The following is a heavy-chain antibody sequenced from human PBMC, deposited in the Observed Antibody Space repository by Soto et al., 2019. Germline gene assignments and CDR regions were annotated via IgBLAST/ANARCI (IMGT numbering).Heavy chain of an antibody. CDR3: AKEGGSYSGAFDI. D-gene: IGHD1-26*01. V-gene: IGHV3-23*01. Sequence: EVQLLESGGGLVQPGWSLRLSCAAAGCTFSSFAMSWVRQAPGKGLEWVAGISGSGGSTYYADSVKSRFTIARDKSKNTLHLQMDSLRVEDTAVYYCAKEGGSYSGAFDIWGQGTMVTVSS. J-gene: IGHJ3*02. CDR1: GCTFSSFA. CDR2: ISGSGGST.